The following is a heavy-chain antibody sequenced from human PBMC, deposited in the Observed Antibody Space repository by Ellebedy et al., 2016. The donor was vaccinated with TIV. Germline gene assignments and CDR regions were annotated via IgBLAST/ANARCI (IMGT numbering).Heavy chain of an antibody. CDR3: AKDKRMITFGGVIDY. J-gene: IGHJ4*02. Sequence: GESLKISCAASGFTFSNYSMNWVRQAPGKGLEWVSYITSSSTTIYYADSVKGRFTISRDNAKNSLYLQMNSLRAEDTALYYCAKDKRMITFGGVIDYWGQGTLVTVSS. D-gene: IGHD3-16*01. V-gene: IGHV3-48*04. CDR2: ITSSSTTI. CDR1: GFTFSNYS.